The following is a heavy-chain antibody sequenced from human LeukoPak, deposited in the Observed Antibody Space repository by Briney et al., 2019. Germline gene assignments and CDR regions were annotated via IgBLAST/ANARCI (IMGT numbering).Heavy chain of an antibody. CDR1: GFTFSSYS. D-gene: IGHD6-13*01. J-gene: IGHJ4*02. CDR3: ARDGRPAGGSSSYFDY. CDR2: ISSSSTI. V-gene: IGHV3-48*01. Sequence: GGSLRLSCAASGFTFSSYSMNWVRQAPGKGLEWVSYISSSSTIYYADSVKGRFTISRDNAKNSLYLQMNSLRAEDTAVYYCARDGRPAGGSSSYFDYWGQGTLVTVSS.